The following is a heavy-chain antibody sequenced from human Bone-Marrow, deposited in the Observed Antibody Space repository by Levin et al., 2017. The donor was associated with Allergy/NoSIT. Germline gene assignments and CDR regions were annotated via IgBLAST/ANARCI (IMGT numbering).Heavy chain of an antibody. CDR1: GETFSDYY. Sequence: SETLSLTCAVYGETFSDYYWSWIRQAPGKGLEWIGEINYRGKTNYNPSLTSRVTTSVETSKNQFSLELTSVTAADTAIYYCARGQRIRGFVKSWFDPWSQGILVTVST. CDR2: INYRGKT. V-gene: IGHV4-34*01. D-gene: IGHD3-10*01. CDR3: ARGQRIRGFVKSWFDP. J-gene: IGHJ5*02.